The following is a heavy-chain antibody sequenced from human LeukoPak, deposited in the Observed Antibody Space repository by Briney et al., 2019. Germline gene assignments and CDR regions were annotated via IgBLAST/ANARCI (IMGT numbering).Heavy chain of an antibody. CDR1: GGSISSNNW. V-gene: IGHV4-4*02. D-gene: IGHD1-1*01. J-gene: IGHJ4*02. Sequence: SETLSLTCAVSGGSISSNNWWGWVRQPPGKGLDWIGEIYHSGSPNYNPSLKSRVTISVDKSRNHFSLNVSSVTAADTAVYYCARVNINNWHSCDYWGQGTLVTVSS. CDR3: ARVNINNWHSCDY. CDR2: IYHSGSP.